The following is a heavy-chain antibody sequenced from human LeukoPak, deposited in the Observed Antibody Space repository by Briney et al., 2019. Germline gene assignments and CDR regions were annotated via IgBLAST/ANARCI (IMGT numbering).Heavy chain of an antibody. Sequence: GGSLRLSCAAFGFTFSSYGMHWVRQAPGKGLEWVAFIRYDGSNKYYADSVKGRFTISRDNSKNTLYLQMNSLRAEDTAVYYCAKDSESYGSGSYFIYYFDYWGQGTLVTVSS. CDR1: GFTFSSYG. J-gene: IGHJ4*02. D-gene: IGHD3-10*01. V-gene: IGHV3-30*02. CDR2: IRYDGSNK. CDR3: AKDSESYGSGSYFIYYFDY.